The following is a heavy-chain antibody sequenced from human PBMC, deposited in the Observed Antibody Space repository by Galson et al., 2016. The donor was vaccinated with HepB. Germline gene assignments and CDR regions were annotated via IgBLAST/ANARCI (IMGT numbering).Heavy chain of an antibody. CDR1: SGSIGSYY. CDR3: ARGPTLVATFKDYYYGLDA. Sequence: LTCTVSSGSIGSYYWSWIRQPPGKGLEWVGFIYHSGGTRYNPSLRSRVTMSVDTSKNQFSLNVRSVTAADTAVYYCARGPTLVATFKDYYYGLDAWGQGTTVTVSS. CDR2: IYHSGGT. V-gene: IGHV4-59*01. J-gene: IGHJ6*02. D-gene: IGHD5-12*01.